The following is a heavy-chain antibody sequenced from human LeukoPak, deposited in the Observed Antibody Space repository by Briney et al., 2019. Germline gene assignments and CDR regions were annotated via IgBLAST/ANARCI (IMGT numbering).Heavy chain of an antibody. Sequence: GGSLRLSCAASGFTFSSYGMHWVRQAPGKGLEWVAFIRYDGSNKYYADSVKGRFTISRDNSKNTLYLQMSSLRADDTAVYYCAMKAVPRPRLHDAFDFWGQGTAVSVSS. D-gene: IGHD5-24*01. V-gene: IGHV3-30*02. J-gene: IGHJ3*01. CDR3: AMKAVPRPRLHDAFDF. CDR2: IRYDGSNK. CDR1: GFTFSSYG.